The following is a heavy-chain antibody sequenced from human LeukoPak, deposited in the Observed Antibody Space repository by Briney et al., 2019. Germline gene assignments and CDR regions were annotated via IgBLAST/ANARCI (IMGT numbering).Heavy chain of an antibody. V-gene: IGHV4-34*01. Sequence: PSETLSLTCAVYGGSFSGYYWSWIRQPPGKGLEWIGEINHSGSTNYNPSLKSRVTISVDTSKNQFSLKLSSVTAADTAVYYCARVLLASAAFDIWGQGTMVTVSS. J-gene: IGHJ3*02. CDR2: INHSGST. CDR1: GGSFSGYY. D-gene: IGHD2-15*01. CDR3: ARVLLASAAFDI.